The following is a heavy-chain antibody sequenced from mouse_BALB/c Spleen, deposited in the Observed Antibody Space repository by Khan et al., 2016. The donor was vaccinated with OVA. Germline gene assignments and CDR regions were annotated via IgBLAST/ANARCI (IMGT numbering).Heavy chain of an antibody. CDR1: GYTFTNYW. J-gene: IGHJ3*01. V-gene: IGHV1-7*01. D-gene: IGHD1-1*01. CDR3: LSPSSSSDWFTY. CDR2: INPSTDYT. Sequence: VQLKESGTELAKPGASVKMSCKASGYTFTNYWMHWVKQRPGQGLEWIGYINPSTDYTEYNQKFKDKATLTADKSSSTAYMQLSSLTSEESAVYYYLSPSSSSDWFTYWGQGTLVTGAA.